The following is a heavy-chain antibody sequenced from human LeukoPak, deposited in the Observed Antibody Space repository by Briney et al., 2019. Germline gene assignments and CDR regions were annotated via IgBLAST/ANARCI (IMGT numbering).Heavy chain of an antibody. D-gene: IGHD1-26*01. CDR2: INTDGSST. CDR3: AKDELKWELLLFDAFDI. Sequence: PGGSLRLSCEASGFTFSSYWMHWVRQAPEKGLVWVSRINTDGSSTAYADSVRGRFNISRDNAKNTLYLQMYSLRAEDTAVYYCAKDELKWELLLFDAFDIWGQGTMVTVSS. J-gene: IGHJ3*02. CDR1: GFTFSSYW. V-gene: IGHV3-74*01.